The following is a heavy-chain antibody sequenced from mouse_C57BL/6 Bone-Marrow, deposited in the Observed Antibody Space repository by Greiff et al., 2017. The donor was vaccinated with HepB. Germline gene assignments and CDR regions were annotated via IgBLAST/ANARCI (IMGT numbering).Heavy chain of an antibody. Sequence: VQLQESGPELVKPGASVKISCTASGYAFSSSWMNWVKQRPGKGLEWIGRIYPGDGDTNYNGKFKGKATLTADKSSSTAYMQLSSLTSEDSAVSFCAIEAPWFAYWGQGTLVTVSA. V-gene: IGHV1-82*01. CDR3: AIEAPWFAY. CDR2: IYPGDGDT. J-gene: IGHJ3*01. CDR1: GYAFSSSW.